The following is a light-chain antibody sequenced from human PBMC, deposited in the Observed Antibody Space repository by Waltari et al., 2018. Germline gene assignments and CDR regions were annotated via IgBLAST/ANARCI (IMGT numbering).Light chain of an antibody. CDR3: AAWDDSLIGYV. CDR1: SPNIGSNT. Sequence: QSVLTQPPSASGTPGQRVTISCSGSSPNIGSNTGNWYQQLPGTAPKLLIYSNNQRPSGVPDRFSGSKSGTSAALAISGLQSEDAADYYCAAWDDSLIGYVFGTGTKVTVL. J-gene: IGLJ1*01. CDR2: SNN. V-gene: IGLV1-44*01.